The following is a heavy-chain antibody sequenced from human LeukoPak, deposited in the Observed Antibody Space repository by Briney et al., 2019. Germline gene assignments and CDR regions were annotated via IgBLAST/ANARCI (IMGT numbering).Heavy chain of an antibody. D-gene: IGHD6-13*01. CDR2: INTNTGNP. J-gene: IGHJ5*02. CDR1: GYTFTSYA. Sequence: GASVKVSCKASGYTFTSYAMNWVRQAPGQGLEWMGWINTNTGNPTYAQGFTGRFVFSLDTSVSTAYLQISSLKAEDTAVYYCARVNKDSSSKRLNWFDPWGQGTLVTVSS. CDR3: ARVNKDSSSKRLNWFDP. V-gene: IGHV7-4-1*02.